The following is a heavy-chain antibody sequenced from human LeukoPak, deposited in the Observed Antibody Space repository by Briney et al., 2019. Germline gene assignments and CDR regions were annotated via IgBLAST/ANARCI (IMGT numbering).Heavy chain of an antibody. CDR1: GGTFSSYA. Sequence: SVKVSCKASGGTFSSYAISWVRQAPGQGLEWMGRIIPILGIANYAQKFQGRVTITADKSTSTAYMELSSLRSEDTAVYYCAGGPDYGGNSDYWGQGTLVTVSS. CDR2: IIPILGIA. CDR3: AGGPDYGGNSDY. V-gene: IGHV1-69*04. D-gene: IGHD4-23*01. J-gene: IGHJ4*02.